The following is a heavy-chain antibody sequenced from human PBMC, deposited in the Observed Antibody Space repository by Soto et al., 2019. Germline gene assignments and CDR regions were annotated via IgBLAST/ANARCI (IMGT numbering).Heavy chain of an antibody. CDR1: GVSISCRGYS. V-gene: IGHV4-30-2*01. CDR2: IYHSGST. J-gene: IGHJ5*02. Sequence: LSPTCAVSGVSISCRGYSCSWIRHPPVKGLEWIGYIYHSGSTYYNPSLKSRVTISVDRSKNQFSLKLSSVTAADTAVYYCARGPTPWGQGTLVTVS. CDR3: ARGPTP.